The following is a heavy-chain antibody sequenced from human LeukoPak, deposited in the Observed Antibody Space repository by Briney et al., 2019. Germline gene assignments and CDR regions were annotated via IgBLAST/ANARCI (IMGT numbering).Heavy chain of an antibody. D-gene: IGHD4-11*01. Sequence: PGGSLRLSCAASGFTFSNAWMSWVRQAPGKGLEWVGRIKSKTDGGTTDYAAPVKGRFTISRDDSKNTLYLQMNSLKTEDTAVYYCTTDGYSNSYYYYYYMDVWGKGTTVTVSS. CDR1: GFTFSNAW. J-gene: IGHJ6*03. V-gene: IGHV3-15*01. CDR2: IKSKTDGGTT. CDR3: TTDGYSNSYYYYYYMDV.